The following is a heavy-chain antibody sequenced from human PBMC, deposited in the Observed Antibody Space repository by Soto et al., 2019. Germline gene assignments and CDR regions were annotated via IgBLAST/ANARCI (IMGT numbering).Heavy chain of an antibody. CDR2: IYYSGST. Sequence: SETLSLTXTVSGGSISSGDYYWSWIRQPPGKGLEWIGYIYYSGSTYYNPSLKSRVTISVGTSKNQFSLKLSSVTAADTAVYYRAREYYDILTGPTGLDYWGQGTLVTVSS. CDR3: AREYYDILTGPTGLDY. CDR1: GGSISSGDYY. J-gene: IGHJ4*02. D-gene: IGHD3-9*01. V-gene: IGHV4-30-4*01.